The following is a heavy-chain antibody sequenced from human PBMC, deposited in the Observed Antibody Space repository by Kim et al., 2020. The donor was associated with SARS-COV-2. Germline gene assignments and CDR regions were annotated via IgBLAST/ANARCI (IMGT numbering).Heavy chain of an antibody. V-gene: IGHV4-34*01. J-gene: IGHJ4*02. Sequence: SETLSLTCAVYGGSFSGYYWSWIRQPPGKGLEWIGEINHSGSTNYNPSLKSRVTISVDTSKNQFSLKLSSVTAADTAVYYCARGLRGDYERGYDYWGQGTLVTVSS. D-gene: IGHD4-17*01. CDR1: GGSFSGYY. CDR2: INHSGST. CDR3: ARGLRGDYERGYDY.